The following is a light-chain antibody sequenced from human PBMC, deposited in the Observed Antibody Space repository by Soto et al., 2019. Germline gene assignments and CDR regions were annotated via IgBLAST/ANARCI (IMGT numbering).Light chain of an antibody. Sequence: QPVLTQPPSVSVAPGQRVTISCTGSSSHIGAGYDVHWYQQLPGTAPKLLIYGNSNRPSGVPDRFSGSKSGTSASLAITGLQAEDEADYYCQSYDSSLSGSVFGGGTQLTVL. CDR1: SSHIGAGYD. CDR2: GNS. J-gene: IGLJ2*01. CDR3: QSYDSSLSGSV. V-gene: IGLV1-40*01.